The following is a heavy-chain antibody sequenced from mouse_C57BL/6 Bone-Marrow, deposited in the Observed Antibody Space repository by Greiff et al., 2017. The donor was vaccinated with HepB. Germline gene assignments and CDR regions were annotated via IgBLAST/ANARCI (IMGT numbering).Heavy chain of an antibody. J-gene: IGHJ2*01. Sequence: VQLQESGAELVRPGASVKLSCKASGYTFTDYYINWVKQRPGQGLEWIARIYPGSGNTYYNEKFKGKATLTAEKSSSTAYMQLSSLTSEDSAVYFCARQADSSGPDYWGQGTTLTVSS. D-gene: IGHD3-2*02. V-gene: IGHV1-76*01. CDR1: GYTFTDYY. CDR3: ARQADSSGPDY. CDR2: IYPGSGNT.